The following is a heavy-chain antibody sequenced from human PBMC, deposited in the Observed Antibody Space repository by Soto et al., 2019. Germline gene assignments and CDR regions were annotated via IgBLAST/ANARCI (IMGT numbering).Heavy chain of an antibody. Sequence: PGGSLRLSCAASGFTFSSYSMNWVRQAPGKGLEWVSYISSSSSTIYYADSVKGRFTISRDNAKNSLYLQMNSLRDEDTAVYYCARGSPTMIVVVTDWYFDLWRRGTLVTVSS. V-gene: IGHV3-48*02. CDR3: ARGSPTMIVVVTDWYFDL. J-gene: IGHJ2*01. CDR1: GFTFSSYS. D-gene: IGHD3-22*01. CDR2: ISSSSSTI.